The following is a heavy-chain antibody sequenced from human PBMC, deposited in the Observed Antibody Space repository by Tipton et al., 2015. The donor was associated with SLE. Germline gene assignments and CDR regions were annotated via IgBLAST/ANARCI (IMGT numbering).Heavy chain of an antibody. CDR2: INHSGST. J-gene: IGHJ3*02. CDR3: ASPHIVATTAAYAFDI. V-gene: IGHV4-34*01. CDR1: GGSFSGYY. Sequence: TLSLTCAVYGGSFSGYYWSWIRQPPGKGLEWIGEINHSGSTNYNPSLKSRVTISVDTSKNQFSLKLSSVTAADTAVYYCASPHIVATTAAYAFDIWGQGTMVTVSS. D-gene: IGHD5-12*01.